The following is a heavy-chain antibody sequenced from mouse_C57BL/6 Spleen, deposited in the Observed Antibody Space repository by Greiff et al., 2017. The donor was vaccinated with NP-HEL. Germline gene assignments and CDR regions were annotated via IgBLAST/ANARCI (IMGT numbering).Heavy chain of an antibody. V-gene: IGHV1-82*01. Sequence: VQLVESGPELVKPGASVKISCKASGYAFSSSWLNWVKQRPGKGLEWIGRIYPGDGDTNYNGKFKGKATMTADKSSSTAYMQLSSLTSEDSAVYFCARGHDGAMDYWGQGTSVTVSS. CDR1: GYAFSSSW. CDR3: ARGHDGAMDY. D-gene: IGHD2-3*01. J-gene: IGHJ4*01. CDR2: IYPGDGDT.